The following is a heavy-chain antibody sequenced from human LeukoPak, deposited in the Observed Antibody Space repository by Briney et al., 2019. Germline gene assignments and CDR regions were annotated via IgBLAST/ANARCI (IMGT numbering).Heavy chain of an antibody. D-gene: IGHD5-12*01. CDR2: ISGSSATI. CDR3: ARDGYSGYDLDY. V-gene: IGHV3-48*04. CDR1: GFPFRSYS. Sequence: GGSLRLSCAASGFPFRSYSMNWSGQAQGKGLEGFSYISGSSATIYYADSVKGRFTISRDNAKNSLYLQMNSLRAEDTAVYYCARDGYSGYDLDYWGQGTLVTVSS. J-gene: IGHJ4*02.